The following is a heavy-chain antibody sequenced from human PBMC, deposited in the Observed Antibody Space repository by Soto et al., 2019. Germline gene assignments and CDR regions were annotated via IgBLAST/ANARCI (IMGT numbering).Heavy chain of an antibody. D-gene: IGHD4-17*01. CDR1: GLTFRSYW. Sequence: GGSLRLSCAASGLTFRSYWMHWVRQAPGKGLVWVSSISSSSIYIYYADSLKGRFTVSRDNTRNSLYLQMNSLRADDTAVYYCARDRTVTDFDYWGQGTLVTVSS. J-gene: IGHJ4*02. CDR2: ISSSSIYI. CDR3: ARDRTVTDFDY. V-gene: IGHV3-21*01.